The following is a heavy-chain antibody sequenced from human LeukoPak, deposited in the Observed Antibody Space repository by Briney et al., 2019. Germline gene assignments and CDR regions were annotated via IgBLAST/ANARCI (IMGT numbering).Heavy chain of an antibody. D-gene: IGHD5-18*01. CDR3: AKSPYGMVTVFDY. CDR2: ISSSGGST. V-gene: IGHV3-23*01. Sequence: QPGRSLRLSCAASEFRFSIYAMSWVRQAPGKGLEWVSSISSSGGSTYYADSVKGRFTISRDNSKNTLFLQMNSLRADDAAVYYCAKSPYGMVTVFDYWGQGTLVTVSS. J-gene: IGHJ4*02. CDR1: EFRFSIYA.